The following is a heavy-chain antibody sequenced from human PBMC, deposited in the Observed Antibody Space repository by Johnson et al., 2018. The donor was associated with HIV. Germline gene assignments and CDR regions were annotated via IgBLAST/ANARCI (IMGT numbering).Heavy chain of an antibody. CDR2: IKQDGSEK. CDR3: ASLVGSSSGEAFDI. V-gene: IGHV3-7*03. J-gene: IGHJ3*02. CDR1: GFTFSSYA. D-gene: IGHD6-6*01. Sequence: VQLVESGGGLVQPGGSLRLSCAASGFTFSSYAMSWVRQAPGKGLEWVANIKQDGSEKYYVDSVKGRFTISRDNAKNSLYLQMNSLRAEDTAVYYCASLVGSSSGEAFDIWGQGTMVTVSP.